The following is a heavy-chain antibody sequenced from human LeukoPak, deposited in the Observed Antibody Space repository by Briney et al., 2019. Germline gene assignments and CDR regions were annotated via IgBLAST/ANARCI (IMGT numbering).Heavy chain of an antibody. J-gene: IGHJ5*02. Sequence: ASVKVSCKASGGTFSSYAISWVRQAPGQGLEWMGGIIPIFGTANYAQKFQGRVTITADESTSTAYMELSSLRSEDTAVYYCARISGEQQWLVPGWFDPWGQGTLVTVSS. D-gene: IGHD6-19*01. CDR3: ARISGEQQWLVPGWFDP. CDR1: GGTFSSYA. CDR2: IIPIFGTA. V-gene: IGHV1-69*13.